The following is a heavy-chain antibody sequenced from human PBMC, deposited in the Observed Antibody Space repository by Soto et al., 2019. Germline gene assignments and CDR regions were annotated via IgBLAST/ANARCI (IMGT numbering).Heavy chain of an antibody. J-gene: IGHJ4*02. D-gene: IGHD4-17*01. V-gene: IGHV4-59*01. CDR1: GVSITTYQ. Sequence: SETLSLTCTVSGVSITTYQWILLRQPPGKGLEWIGGYSGFTNYNPSLESRATISVDHSKNQFFLTLRSVTAADTAVYYCARDYGDYSFFFDYWGQGALVTVSS. CDR3: ARDYGDYSFFFDY. CDR2: YSGFT.